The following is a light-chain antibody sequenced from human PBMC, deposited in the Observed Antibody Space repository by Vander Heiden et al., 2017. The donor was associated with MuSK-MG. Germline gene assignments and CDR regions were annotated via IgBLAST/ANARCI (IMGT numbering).Light chain of an antibody. Sequence: EIVMTQSPVTLYVSPGERASLSCRASQGISSNLAWYQQRPGQAPRLLIFSASTRATGVPATFSGSGYGTEFTLTISSRQSEDFALYYCQQYHNRPPWTFGQGTMV. CDR1: QGISSN. V-gene: IGKV3-15*01. CDR2: SAS. J-gene: IGKJ1*01. CDR3: QQYHNRPPWT.